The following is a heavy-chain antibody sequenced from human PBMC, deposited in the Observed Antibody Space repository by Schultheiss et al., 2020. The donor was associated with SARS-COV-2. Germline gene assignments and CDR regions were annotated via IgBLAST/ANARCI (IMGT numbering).Heavy chain of an antibody. D-gene: IGHD5-12*01. J-gene: IGHJ5*02. V-gene: IGHV3-15*01. CDR3: ARDLSGYGLNWFDP. Sequence: GGSLRLSCAASGFTFSNAWMSWVRQAPGKGLEWVGRIKSKTDGGTTDYAAPVKGRFTISRDDSKNTLYLQMNSLRAEDTAVYYCARDLSGYGLNWFDPWGQGTLVTVSS. CDR1: GFTFSNAW. CDR2: IKSKTDGGTT.